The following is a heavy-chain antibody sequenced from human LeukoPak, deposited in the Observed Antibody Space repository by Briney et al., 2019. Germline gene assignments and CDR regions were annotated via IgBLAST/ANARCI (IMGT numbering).Heavy chain of an antibody. Sequence: SVKVSCKTPGGTFSSYAITWVRQAPGQGLEWMGGIIPIFGTTNYAQKFQGRVTITADESTNTAYMELSSLRSEDTAVYYCARAPYSSGGSTNYYYYYYMDVWGKGTTVTVSS. CDR2: IIPIFGTT. D-gene: IGHD6-19*01. CDR1: GGTFSSYA. J-gene: IGHJ6*03. V-gene: IGHV1-69*13. CDR3: ARAPYSSGGSTNYYYYYYMDV.